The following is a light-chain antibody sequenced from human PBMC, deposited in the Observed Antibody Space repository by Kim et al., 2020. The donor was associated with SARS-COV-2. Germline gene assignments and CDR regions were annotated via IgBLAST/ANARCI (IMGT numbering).Light chain of an antibody. V-gene: IGKV3-20*01. J-gene: IGKJ4*01. CDR3: QQYGTSPET. CDR1: QSVSSNY. CDR2: GAS. Sequence: SRGERATLAGRASQSVSSNYLAWYQQKPGQATRLRIYGASSRATGIPDRFSGSGSGTDFTLSINRLEPEDFAVYYCQQYGTSPETFGGGTKVDIK.